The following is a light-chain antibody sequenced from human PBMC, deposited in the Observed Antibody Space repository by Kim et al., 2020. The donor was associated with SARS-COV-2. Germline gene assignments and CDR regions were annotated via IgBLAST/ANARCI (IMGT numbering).Light chain of an antibody. CDR3: QSYDSSLSGHWV. Sequence: VTTPCTGSRHTSGAGFDVPGFQQLPGTAPKPLIYGNNNRPSGVPDRFSASKSGTSASLAITGLQAEDEADYDCQSYDSSLSGHWVFGGGTKVTVL. V-gene: IGLV1-40*01. CDR1: RHTSGAGFD. CDR2: GNN. J-gene: IGLJ3*02.